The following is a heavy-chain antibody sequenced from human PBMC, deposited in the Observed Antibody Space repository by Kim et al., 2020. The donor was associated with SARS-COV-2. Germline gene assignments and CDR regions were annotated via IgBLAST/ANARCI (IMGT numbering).Heavy chain of an antibody. CDR2: INHSGST. J-gene: IGHJ4*02. D-gene: IGHD3-3*01. CDR3: ARGHYDFWSGYYLRPFFDY. Sequence: SETLSLTCAVYGGSFSGYYWSWIRQPPGKGLEWIGEINHSGSTNYNPSLKSRVTISVDTSKNQFSLKLSSVTAADTAVYYCARGHYDFWSGYYLRPFFDYWGQGTLVTVSS. CDR1: GGSFSGYY. V-gene: IGHV4-34*01.